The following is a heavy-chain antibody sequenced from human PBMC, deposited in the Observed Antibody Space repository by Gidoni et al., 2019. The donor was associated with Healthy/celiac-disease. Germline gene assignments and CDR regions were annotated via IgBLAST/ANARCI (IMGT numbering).Heavy chain of an antibody. CDR3: ARQKGGSYSFPYMFTGDKWYFDL. D-gene: IGHD1-26*01. J-gene: IGHJ2*01. Sequence: QLQLQESGPGLVKPSETLSLTCTVSGGSISSSSYYWGWIRQPPGKGLEWIGSIYYSGSTYYNPSLKSRVTISVDTSKNQFSLKLSSVTAADTAVYYCARQKGGSYSFPYMFTGDKWYFDLWGRGTLVTVSS. CDR2: IYYSGST. CDR1: GGSISSSSYY. V-gene: IGHV4-39*01.